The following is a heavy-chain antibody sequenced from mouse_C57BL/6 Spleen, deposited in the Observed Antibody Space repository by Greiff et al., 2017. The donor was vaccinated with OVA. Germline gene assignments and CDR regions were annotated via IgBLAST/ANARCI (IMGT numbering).Heavy chain of an antibody. D-gene: IGHD2-4*01. CDR1: GYTFTSYG. CDR2: IYLGNGYT. Sequence: VQLQQSGAELVRPGSSVKMSCKTSGYTFTSYGINWVKQRPGQGLEWIGYIYLGNGYTEYNEKFKGKATLTSDTSSSTAYMQLSSLTSEDSAIYFCARKGDYDEDYWGQGTTLTVSS. CDR3: ARKGDYDEDY. V-gene: IGHV1-58*01. J-gene: IGHJ2*01.